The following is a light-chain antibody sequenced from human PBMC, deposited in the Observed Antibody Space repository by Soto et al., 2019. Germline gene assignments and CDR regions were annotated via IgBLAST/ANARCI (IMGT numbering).Light chain of an antibody. CDR2: SVS. J-gene: IGLJ1*01. CDR3: CSYAGSYTYV. CDR1: SSDVGGHNY. Sequence: QSVLTQPRSVSGSPGQSVTIFCTGTSSDVGGHNYVSWYQQHPGKAPKLMISSVSKRPSGVPDRFSGSKSGNTASLTISGLQAEDEADYYCCSYAGSYTYVFGTGTKVT. V-gene: IGLV2-11*01.